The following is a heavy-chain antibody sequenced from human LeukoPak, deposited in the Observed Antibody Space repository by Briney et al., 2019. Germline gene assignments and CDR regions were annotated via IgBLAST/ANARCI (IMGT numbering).Heavy chain of an antibody. CDR3: ARGIAAAVPGH. Sequence: SETLSLTCTVSGGSISSYYWSWIRQPPGKGLEWIGYIYYSGSTNYNPSLKSRVTISVDTSKNQFSLKLSSVTAADTAVYYCARGIAAAVPGHWGQGTLVTVSS. CDR1: GGSISSYY. CDR2: IYYSGST. D-gene: IGHD6-13*01. V-gene: IGHV4-59*01. J-gene: IGHJ4*02.